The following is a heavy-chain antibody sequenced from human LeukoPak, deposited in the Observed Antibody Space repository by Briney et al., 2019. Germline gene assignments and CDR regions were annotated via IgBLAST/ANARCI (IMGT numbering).Heavy chain of an antibody. CDR2: IRQDGSDQ. V-gene: IGHV3-7*01. Sequence: LTGGSLRLSCAASGFTFSSYAMSGVRHAPGKGLECVADIRQDGSDQYYVDSVKGRFIISRDNAKKSVSLHMNNLRVEDTAVYYCVVYKYILSWSAFDFWGRGTMVTVSS. CDR1: GFTFSSYA. J-gene: IGHJ3*01. CDR3: VVYKYILSWSAFDF. D-gene: IGHD6-13*01.